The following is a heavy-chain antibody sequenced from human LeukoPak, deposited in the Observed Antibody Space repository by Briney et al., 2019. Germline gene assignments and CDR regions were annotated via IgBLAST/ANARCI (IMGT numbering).Heavy chain of an antibody. D-gene: IGHD5-18*01. Sequence: GGSLRLSCAASGFTFSSYGMHWVRQAPGKGLEWVALIRYDGSNKYYADSVKGRFTISRDNSKNTPYLQMNSLRAEDTAVYYCAKSRSPGVRNTAMNWYYFDYWGQGTLVTVSS. CDR1: GFTFSSYG. CDR3: AKSRSPGVRNTAMNWYYFDY. V-gene: IGHV3-30*02. J-gene: IGHJ4*02. CDR2: IRYDGSNK.